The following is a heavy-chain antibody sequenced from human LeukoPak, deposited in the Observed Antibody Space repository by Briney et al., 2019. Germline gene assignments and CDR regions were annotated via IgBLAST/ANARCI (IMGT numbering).Heavy chain of an antibody. J-gene: IGHJ6*02. CDR3: ARENCSSTSCYLPYYYGMDV. CDR1: GFTFSSYA. CDR2: ISGSGGST. Sequence: GGSLRLSCAASGFTFSSYAMSWVRQAPGKGLEWVSAISGSGGSTYYADSVKGRSTISRDNAKNSLYLQMNSLRAEDTAVYYCARENCSSTSCYLPYYYGMDVWGQGTTVTVSS. D-gene: IGHD2-2*01. V-gene: IGHV3-23*01.